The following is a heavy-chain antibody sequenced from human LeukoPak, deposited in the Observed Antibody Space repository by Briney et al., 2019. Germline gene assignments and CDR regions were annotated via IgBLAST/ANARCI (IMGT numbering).Heavy chain of an antibody. CDR1: GGSISSSSYY. CDR2: IYYSGST. Sequence: SETLSLTCTVSGGSISSSSYYWGWIRQPPGKGLEWIGSIYYSGSTYYNPSLKSRVTISVDTSKNQFSLKLSSVTAADTAVYYCARSLRGIAAAGGNRIFDYWGQGTLVTVSS. V-gene: IGHV4-39*01. J-gene: IGHJ4*02. CDR3: ARSLRGIAAAGGNRIFDY. D-gene: IGHD6-13*01.